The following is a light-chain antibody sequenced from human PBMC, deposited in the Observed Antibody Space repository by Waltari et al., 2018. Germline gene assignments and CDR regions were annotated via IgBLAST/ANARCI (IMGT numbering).Light chain of an antibody. CDR1: QSVSSD. Sequence: EIVMPPSLATLAVPPGERATLSCRASQSVSSDLAGDQQKPGQAPRLLIYGASTRATGIPARFSGSGSGTEFTLTISSLQSEDFAVYYCQQYNNWPPYTFGQGTKLEIK. J-gene: IGKJ2*01. V-gene: IGKV3-15*01. CDR3: QQYNNWPPYT. CDR2: GAS.